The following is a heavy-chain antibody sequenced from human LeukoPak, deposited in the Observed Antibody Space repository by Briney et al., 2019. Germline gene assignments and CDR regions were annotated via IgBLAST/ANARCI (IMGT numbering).Heavy chain of an antibody. V-gene: IGHV3-7*01. J-gene: IGHJ4*02. CDR2: IKQDGSEK. CDR3: ASYVRYYGSGSYFDY. CDR1: GFTFSSYW. D-gene: IGHD3-10*01. Sequence: GGSLRLSCAASGFTFSSYWMSWVRQAPGKGLEWVANIKQDGSEKYYVDSVKGRFTISRDNAKNSPYLQMNSLRAEDTAVYYCASYVRYYGSGSYFDYWGQGTLVTVSS.